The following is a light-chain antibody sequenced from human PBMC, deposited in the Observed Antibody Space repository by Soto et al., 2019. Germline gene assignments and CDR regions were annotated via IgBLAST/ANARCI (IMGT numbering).Light chain of an antibody. CDR1: QSVSNS. CDR3: QQYNNWPPLT. V-gene: IGKV3-15*01. CDR2: DAS. J-gene: IGKJ4*01. Sequence: EIVMTQSPATLSVSPGERATLSCRASQSVSNSLAWYQQKPGQAPRLLIYDASTRATGIPARFSGSGSGTEFTLTISRLQSEDFAVYYCQQYNNWPPLTFGGGTKVEIK.